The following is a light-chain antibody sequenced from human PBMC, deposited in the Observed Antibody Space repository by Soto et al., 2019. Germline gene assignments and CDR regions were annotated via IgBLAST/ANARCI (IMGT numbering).Light chain of an antibody. CDR3: QSYDSSLSGSV. V-gene: IGLV1-40*01. Sequence: QSVLTQPPSVSGAPGQRVTISCTGSSSNIGAGYDVHWYQQLPGTAPKLLIYGNSNRPSGVPDRFSGSKSGTSASLAFTGLQAEDGADYYCQSYDSSLSGSVFGGGTKLTVL. J-gene: IGLJ2*01. CDR2: GNS. CDR1: SSNIGAGYD.